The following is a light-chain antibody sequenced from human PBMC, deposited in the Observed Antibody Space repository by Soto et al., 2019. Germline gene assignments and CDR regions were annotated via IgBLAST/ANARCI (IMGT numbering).Light chain of an antibody. CDR3: QSYGTSLSGLYV. V-gene: IGLV1-40*01. Sequence: QSVLTQPPSVSGAPGQMVIISCTGSSSNIGAGQDVHWYRQLPGAAPKFLISDSNNRASGVPDRFSVSKSGASASLAITGLRAEDEGDYFCQSYGTSLSGLYVFGTGTKVTVL. CDR2: DSN. J-gene: IGLJ1*01. CDR1: SSNIGAGQD.